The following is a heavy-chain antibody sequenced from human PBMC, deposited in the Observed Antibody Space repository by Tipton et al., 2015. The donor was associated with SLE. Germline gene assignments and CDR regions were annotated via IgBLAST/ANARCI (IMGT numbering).Heavy chain of an antibody. CDR2: IYYSGST. V-gene: IGHV4-59*11. CDR1: GVSISSHY. J-gene: IGHJ4*02. CDR3: ARGGIATD. D-gene: IGHD6-13*01. Sequence: TLSLTCTVSGVSISSHYWSWIRLPPGKGLEWIGYIYYSGSTNYNPSLKSRVTISVDMSKNQFSLRLSSVTAADTAVYYCARGGIATDWGQGTLVTVSS.